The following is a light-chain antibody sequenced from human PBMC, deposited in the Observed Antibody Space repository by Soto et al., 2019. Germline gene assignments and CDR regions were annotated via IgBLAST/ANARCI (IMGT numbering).Light chain of an antibody. V-gene: IGKV1-39*01. J-gene: IGKJ1*01. CDR3: QQSYSSPPT. Sequence: DIQMTQSPSSLSASVRDRVTIACLASQSISSYLNWYQQKPGKAPKLLIYAASSLQSGVPSRFSGSGSGTDFTLTISSLQPEDFATYYCQQSYSSPPTFGQGTKVDI. CDR2: AAS. CDR1: QSISSY.